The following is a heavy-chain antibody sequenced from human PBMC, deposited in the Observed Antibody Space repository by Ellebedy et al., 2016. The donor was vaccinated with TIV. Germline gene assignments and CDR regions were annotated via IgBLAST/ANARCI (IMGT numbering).Heavy chain of an antibody. CDR3: ATHRDEWLTTGLEY. V-gene: IGHV4-61*08. Sequence: MPSDTLSLTCSFPAGPVTNEGRTWTWIRQPPGGGLQLIGYIYNGGATNYNVSLPGRATIDVDTSNNQISLQLRSVTAEDTAVYYCATHRDEWLTTGLEYWGQGTVVIVSS. J-gene: IGHJ4*02. D-gene: IGHD6-19*01. CDR2: IYNGGAT. CDR1: AGPVTNEGRT.